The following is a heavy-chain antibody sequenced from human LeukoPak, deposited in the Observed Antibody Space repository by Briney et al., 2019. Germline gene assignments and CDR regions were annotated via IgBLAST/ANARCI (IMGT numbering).Heavy chain of an antibody. CDR3: GRSPGWTIAARPLDH. J-gene: IGHJ5*02. CDR2: ITHSGNT. D-gene: IGHD6-6*01. V-gene: IGHV4-34*01. CDR1: GGSFSGYY. Sequence: SETLSLTCAVFGGSFSGYYWNWIRQSPGKGLEWIGEITHSGNTYYNPSLKSRVTISVDTSKNQFSLKLNSVTAADTAVYYCGRSPGWTIAARPLDHWGQGTLVTVSS.